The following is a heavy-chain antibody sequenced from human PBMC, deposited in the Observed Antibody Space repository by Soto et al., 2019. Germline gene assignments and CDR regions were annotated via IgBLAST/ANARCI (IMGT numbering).Heavy chain of an antibody. CDR3: ARGRRDYGDAPTLYGMDV. J-gene: IGHJ6*02. V-gene: IGHV1-18*01. CDR1: GYTFTSYG. D-gene: IGHD4-17*01. Sequence: QVQLVQSGAEVKKPGASVKVSCKASGYTFTSYGISWVRPAPGQGLEWMGWISAYNGNTNYAQKLQGRVTMTTDTSTSTAYMELRSLRSDDTAVYYCARGRRDYGDAPTLYGMDVWGQGTTVTVSS. CDR2: ISAYNGNT.